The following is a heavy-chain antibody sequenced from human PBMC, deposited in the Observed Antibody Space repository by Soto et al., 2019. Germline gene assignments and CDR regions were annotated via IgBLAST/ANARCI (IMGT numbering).Heavy chain of an antibody. CDR1: GFTFSGST. V-gene: IGHV3-73*02. CDR3: TGGYCTGGTCYSGYFQH. J-gene: IGHJ1*01. D-gene: IGHD2-15*01. Sequence: EVQLVPSGGGLVQPGGSLKLSCAASGFTFSGSTVHWVRQASGDGLQWVGRIRSKANDYATTYIASVKGRFTISRDDSRHTAYLQMSDLKTEDTAVYYCTGGYCTGGTCYSGYFQHWGQGALVTVFS. CDR2: IRSKANDYAT.